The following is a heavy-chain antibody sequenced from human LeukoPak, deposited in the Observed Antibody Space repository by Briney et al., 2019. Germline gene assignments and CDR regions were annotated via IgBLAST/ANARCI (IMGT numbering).Heavy chain of an antibody. D-gene: IGHD4-17*01. J-gene: IGHJ4*02. CDR3: ALNDYGDGLGY. CDR1: GYTFTVYY. Sequence: ASVKVSCKASGYTFTVYYIHWVRQAHGQGLEWMGWINPNSGGTSYAQRFQGRVTMTRDTSFSTAYMELSRLRSDDTAVYYCALNDYGDGLGYWGQGTLVTVFS. V-gene: IGHV1-2*02. CDR2: INPNSGGT.